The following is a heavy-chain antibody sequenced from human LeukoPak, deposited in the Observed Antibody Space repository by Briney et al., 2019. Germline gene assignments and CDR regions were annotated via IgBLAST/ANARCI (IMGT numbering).Heavy chain of an antibody. V-gene: IGHV4-30-4*08. D-gene: IGHD6-13*01. CDR3: ARDGGYSSSWYDY. CDR2: IYYSGST. CDR1: GGPISSGDYY. Sequence: PSQTLSLTCTVSGGPISSGDYYWSWIRQPPGKGLELIGYIYYSGSTYYNPSLKSRVTISVDTSKNQFSLKLSSVTAADTAVYYCARDGGYSSSWYDYWGQGTLVTVSS. J-gene: IGHJ4*02.